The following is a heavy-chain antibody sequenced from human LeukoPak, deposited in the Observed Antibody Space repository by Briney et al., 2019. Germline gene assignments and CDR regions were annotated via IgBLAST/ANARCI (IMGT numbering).Heavy chain of an antibody. V-gene: IGHV4-59*08. CDR2: IYYSGRT. D-gene: IGHD5-18*01. Sequence: ADTLSLTCTVSGSSISSYYWSWIRQPPGKGLEWFGYIYYSGRTNYNPSLKSRVTISVDTSTNQFSPKLSSVTAADTAVYYCARQMDTAMVTGHYYYYMDVWGKGTTVTVSS. CDR1: GSSISSYY. J-gene: IGHJ6*03. CDR3: ARQMDTAMVTGHYYYYMDV.